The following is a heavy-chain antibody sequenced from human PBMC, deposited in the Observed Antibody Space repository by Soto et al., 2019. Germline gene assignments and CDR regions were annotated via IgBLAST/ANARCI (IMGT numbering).Heavy chain of an antibody. Sequence: SETLSLTCTVSGGSISSSSYYWGWIRQPPGKGLEWIGSIYYSGSTYYNPSLKSRVTISVDTSKNQFSLKLSSVTAADTAVYYCARESVIYYYYYGMDVWGQGTTVT. D-gene: IGHD2-21*01. CDR2: IYYSGST. CDR1: GGSISSSSYY. J-gene: IGHJ6*02. V-gene: IGHV4-39*02. CDR3: ARESVIYYYYYGMDV.